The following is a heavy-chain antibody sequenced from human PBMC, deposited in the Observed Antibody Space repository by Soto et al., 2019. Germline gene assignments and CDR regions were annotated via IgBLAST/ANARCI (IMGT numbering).Heavy chain of an antibody. Sequence: PSETLSLTCAVYGGSFSGYYWNWIRQPPGKGLEWIGKINHRGTTNYNPSLKSRVTISVDTSRNQLSLKLSSVTAADTAVYYCARGFVGATHYDAFDIWGQGTMVTVS. V-gene: IGHV4-34*01. CDR2: INHRGTT. D-gene: IGHD1-26*01. CDR1: GGSFSGYY. CDR3: ARGFVGATHYDAFDI. J-gene: IGHJ3*02.